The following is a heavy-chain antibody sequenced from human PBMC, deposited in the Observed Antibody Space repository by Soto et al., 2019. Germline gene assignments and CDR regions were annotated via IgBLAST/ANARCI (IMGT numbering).Heavy chain of an antibody. Sequence: QVQLVQSGAEVKKPGSSVKVSCKASGGTFSSYTISWVRQAPGQGLEWMGRIITILGIANYAQKFQGRVTITADKATSTAYMELSSLRSEDTAVYYCARVGKRYCSGGSCYPYYFDYWGQGTLVTVSS. CDR3: ARVGKRYCSGGSCYPYYFDY. CDR1: GGTFSSYT. D-gene: IGHD2-15*01. J-gene: IGHJ4*02. V-gene: IGHV1-69*02. CDR2: IITILGIA.